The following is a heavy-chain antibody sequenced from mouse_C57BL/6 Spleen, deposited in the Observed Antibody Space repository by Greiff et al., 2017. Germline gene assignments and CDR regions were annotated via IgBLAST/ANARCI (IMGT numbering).Heavy chain of an antibody. CDR3: ARGLSWDDAMDY. CDR2: SRNKAHDYTT. CDR1: GFTFSDFY. Sequence: EVKVVESGGGLVQSGRSLRLSCATSGFTFSDFYMEWVRQAPGKGLEWIAASRNKAHDYTTEYSASVKGRFIVSSDTSQSILYLQMNALRAEDIAIYYCARGLSWDDAMDYWGQGTSVTVSS. D-gene: IGHD4-1*01. V-gene: IGHV7-1*01. J-gene: IGHJ4*01.